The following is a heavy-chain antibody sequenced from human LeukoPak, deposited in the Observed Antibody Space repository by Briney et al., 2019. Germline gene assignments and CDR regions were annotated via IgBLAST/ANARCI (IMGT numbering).Heavy chain of an antibody. V-gene: IGHV1-69*13. CDR3: ASSPEYSNYFSTFDY. J-gene: IGHJ4*02. Sequence: GASVKVSCKASGGTFSSYAISWVRQAPGQGLEWMGGIIPIFGTANYAQKFQGRVTITADESTSTAYMELSSLRSEDTAVYYCASSPEYSNYFSTFDYWGQGTLVTVSS. CDR1: GGTFSSYA. CDR2: IIPIFGTA. D-gene: IGHD4-11*01.